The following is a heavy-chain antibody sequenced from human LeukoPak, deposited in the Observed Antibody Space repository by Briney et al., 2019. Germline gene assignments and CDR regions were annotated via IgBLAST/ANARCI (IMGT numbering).Heavy chain of an antibody. D-gene: IGHD2-2*01. V-gene: IGHV4-39*02. Sequence: SETLSLTCNVSGGSMSSSLYYCGCIRQPPGKGLDYIGSIYASGSTYYNPSLESRVTISKDTSKNHFSLRLNSVTAADTAVYYCVRETPGLAFDIWGQGIMVTVSS. CDR1: GGSMSSSLYY. CDR2: IYASGST. CDR3: VRETPGLAFDI. J-gene: IGHJ3*02.